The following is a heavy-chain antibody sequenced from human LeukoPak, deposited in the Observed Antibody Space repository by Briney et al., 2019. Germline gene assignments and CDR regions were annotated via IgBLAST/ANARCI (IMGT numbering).Heavy chain of an antibody. J-gene: IGHJ3*02. Sequence: PSETLSLTCTVSGGSISSSSYYWGWIRQPPGTGLEWIGSIYYSGSTYYNPSLKSRVTISVDASKNQFSLKLSSVTAADTAVYYCATLDYVNAFDIWGQGTMVTVSS. CDR2: IYYSGST. D-gene: IGHD4-17*01. CDR1: GGSISSSSYY. V-gene: IGHV4-39*01. CDR3: ATLDYVNAFDI.